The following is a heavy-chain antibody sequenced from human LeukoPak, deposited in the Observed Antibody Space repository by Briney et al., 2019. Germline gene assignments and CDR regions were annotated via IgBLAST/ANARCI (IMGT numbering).Heavy chain of an antibody. Sequence: NPGGSLRLSCAASGFTFSSYSMNWVRQAPGKGLEWVSSISSSSSYIYYADSVKGRFTISRDNAKNSLYLQMNSLRAEDTAVYYCASFSSSPPALDGYYGMDVWGQGTTVTVSS. V-gene: IGHV3-21*01. CDR2: ISSSSSYI. CDR1: GFTFSSYS. D-gene: IGHD6-13*01. J-gene: IGHJ6*02. CDR3: ASFSSSPPALDGYYGMDV.